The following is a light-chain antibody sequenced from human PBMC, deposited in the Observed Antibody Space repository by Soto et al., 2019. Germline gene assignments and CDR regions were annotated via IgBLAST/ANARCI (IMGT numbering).Light chain of an antibody. Sequence: ELVLTQSPATLSLSPGERATLSCRASQSVSSYLAWYQQKPGQAPRLLIYDASNRATGIPARFSGSGSGTDLTLTSSSLEPEDCAVYYCQQRSNWPTTFG. V-gene: IGKV3-11*01. CDR3: QQRSNWPTT. J-gene: IGKJ1*01. CDR1: QSVSSY. CDR2: DAS.